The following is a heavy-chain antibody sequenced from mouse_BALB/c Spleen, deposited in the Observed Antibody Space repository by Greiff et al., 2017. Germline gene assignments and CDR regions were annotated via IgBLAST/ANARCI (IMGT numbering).Heavy chain of an antibody. CDR2: IWAGGST. J-gene: IGHJ2*01. Sequence: QVQLKQSGPGLVAPSQSLSITCTVSGFSFTSYGVHWVRQPPGKGLEWLGVIWAGGSTNYNSALMSRLSISKDNSKSQVFLKMNSLQTDDTAMYYCAGERGSRGDFDYWGQGTTLTVSS. CDR1: GFSFTSYG. CDR3: AGERGSRGDFDY. D-gene: IGHD1-1*01. V-gene: IGHV2-9*02.